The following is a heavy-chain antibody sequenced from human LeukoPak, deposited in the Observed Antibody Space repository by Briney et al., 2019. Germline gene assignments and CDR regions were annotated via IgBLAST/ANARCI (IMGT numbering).Heavy chain of an antibody. Sequence: SETLSLTCAVYGGSFSNYYWSWIRQPPGKGLEWIGEINHSGSTNYNPSLKSRVTISVDTSKNQFSLKLSSVTAADTSMCYCARGVKKREWFGELSGYYGMDVWDQGTTVTVSS. J-gene: IGHJ6*02. V-gene: IGHV4-34*01. D-gene: IGHD3-10*01. CDR1: GGSFSNYY. CDR3: ARGVKKREWFGELSGYYGMDV. CDR2: INHSGST.